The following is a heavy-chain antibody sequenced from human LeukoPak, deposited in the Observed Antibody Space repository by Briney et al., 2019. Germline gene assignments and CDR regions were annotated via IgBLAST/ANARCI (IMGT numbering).Heavy chain of an antibody. CDR2: ISSSGTTT. CDR1: VFTVNTYE. D-gene: IGHD6-6*01. CDR3: ASSPVKTIAARPLYYYSMDV. V-gene: IGHV3-48*03. J-gene: IGHJ6*03. Sequence: GGSLRLSCTVSVFTVNTYEMSWVRQAPGKGLEWVSYISSSGTTTYYADSVKGRFTISRDNAKNSLFLQMDSLRAEDTAVYFCASSPVKTIAARPLYYYSMDVWGTGTTVTVSS.